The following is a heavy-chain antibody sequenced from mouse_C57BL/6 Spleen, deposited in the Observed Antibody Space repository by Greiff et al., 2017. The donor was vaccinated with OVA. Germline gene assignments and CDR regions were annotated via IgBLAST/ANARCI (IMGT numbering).Heavy chain of an antibody. V-gene: IGHV5-9-1*02. CDR1: GFTFSSYA. J-gene: IGHJ4*01. CDR3: TRGGRGYAMDY. CDR2: ISSGGDYI. Sequence: EVKLQESGEGLVKPGGSLKLSCAASGFTFSSYAMSWVRQTPEKRLEWVAYISSGGDYIYYADTVKGRFTIFRDNARNTLYLQMSSLKSEDTAMYYCTRGGRGYAMDYWGQGTSVTVSS.